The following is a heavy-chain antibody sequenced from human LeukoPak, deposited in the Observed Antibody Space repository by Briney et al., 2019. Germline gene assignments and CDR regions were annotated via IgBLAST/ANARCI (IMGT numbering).Heavy chain of an antibody. Sequence: PGGSLRLSCAASGFTFSSYGMHWVRQAPGKGLEWVAVISYDGSNKYYADSVKGRFTISRDNSKNTLYLQMNSLRAEDTAVYYCAKDGHSSGFDYWGQGTLVTVSS. CDR1: GFTFSSYG. J-gene: IGHJ4*02. V-gene: IGHV3-30*18. CDR3: AKDGHSSGFDY. CDR2: ISYDGSNK. D-gene: IGHD6-19*01.